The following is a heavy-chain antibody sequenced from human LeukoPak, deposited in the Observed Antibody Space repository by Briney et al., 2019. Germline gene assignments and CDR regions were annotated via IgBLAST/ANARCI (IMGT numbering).Heavy chain of an antibody. CDR2: ISSSGSNT. Sequence: GGSLRLSCAASGFTFSGYDMNWVRQAPGRGREWVSYISSSGSNTAYADSVKGRFTVSRANAMKSVYMQMDSLRAEDTAGYYCARVKWLVDYWGQGTLVTVSS. CDR1: GFTFSGYD. V-gene: IGHV3-48*03. D-gene: IGHD3-22*01. J-gene: IGHJ4*02. CDR3: ARVKWLVDY.